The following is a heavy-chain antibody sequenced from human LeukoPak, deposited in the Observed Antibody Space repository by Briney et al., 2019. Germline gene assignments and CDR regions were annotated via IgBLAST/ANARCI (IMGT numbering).Heavy chain of an antibody. CDR3: ARLAREDYYGSGSYYNRYYYYYMDV. D-gene: IGHD3-10*01. V-gene: IGHV5-51*01. J-gene: IGHJ6*03. Sequence: PGESLKISCKVSGNNFANYWIAWVRQMPGKGLEWMGIIYLDDSDTTYSPSFQGQVTISADKSISTAYLQWSSLKASDTAMYYCARLAREDYYGSGSYYNRYYYYYMDVWGKGTTVTISS. CDR1: GNNFANYW. CDR2: IYLDDSDT.